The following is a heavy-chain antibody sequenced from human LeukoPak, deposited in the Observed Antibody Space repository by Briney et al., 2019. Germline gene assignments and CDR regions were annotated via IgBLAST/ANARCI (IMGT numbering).Heavy chain of an antibody. J-gene: IGHJ3*02. CDR1: GFTFDDYA. CDR3: AKAKGVVGANGAFDI. CDR2: ISWNSGSI. V-gene: IGHV3-9*01. D-gene: IGHD1-26*01. Sequence: PGRSLRLSCAASGFTFDDYAMHWVRQAPGKGLGWVSGISWNSGSIGYADSVKGRFTISRDNAKNSLYLQMNSLRAEDTALYYCAKAKGVVGANGAFDIWGQGTMVTVSP.